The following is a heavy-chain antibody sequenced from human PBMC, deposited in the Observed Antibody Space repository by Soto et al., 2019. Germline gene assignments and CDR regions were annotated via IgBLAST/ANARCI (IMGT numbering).Heavy chain of an antibody. J-gene: IGHJ5*02. D-gene: IGHD2-21*02. Sequence: QLQESGPGLLKPSQTLSLTCSVSGAAVSGGGQYWNWVRQLPGKGLEWIGNIYYIGSPDYNPSLKSRVTISLDTSKNQFSLKLLSVTAADTAIYYCARSGVTGIVIPSHWFDPWGQGTLVTVSS. CDR3: ARSGVTGIVIPSHWFDP. CDR1: GAAVSGGGQY. CDR2: IYYIGSP. V-gene: IGHV4-31*03.